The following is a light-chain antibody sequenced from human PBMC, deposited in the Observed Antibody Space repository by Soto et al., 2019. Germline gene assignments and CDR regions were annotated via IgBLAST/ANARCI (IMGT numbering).Light chain of an antibody. V-gene: IGLV2-14*03. Sequence: QSALTQPASVSGSRGQSITISCTGTSSDAGAYNFVSWYQQHPGKLPKLMFFDVSRRPSGVSDRFSGSKSGNTASLTISGLQAEDEGDYYCSSYTSSSTHVFGSGTKLTVL. CDR2: DVS. J-gene: IGLJ1*01. CDR1: SSDAGAYNF. CDR3: SSYTSSSTHV.